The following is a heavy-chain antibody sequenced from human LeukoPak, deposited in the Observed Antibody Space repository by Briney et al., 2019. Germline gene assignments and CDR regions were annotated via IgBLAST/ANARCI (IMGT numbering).Heavy chain of an antibody. Sequence: SVKVSCKASGGTFSSYAISWVRQAPGQGLEWMGRIIPIFGTANYAQKFQGRVTITTDESTSTAYMELSSLRSEDTAVYYCAREIGLQPYYFDYWGQGTLVTVSS. CDR2: IIPIFGTA. J-gene: IGHJ4*02. V-gene: IGHV1-69*05. CDR1: GGTFSSYA. CDR3: AREIGLQPYYFDY. D-gene: IGHD5-18*01.